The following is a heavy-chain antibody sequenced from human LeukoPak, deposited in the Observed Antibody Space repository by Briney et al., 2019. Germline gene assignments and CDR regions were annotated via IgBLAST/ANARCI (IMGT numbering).Heavy chain of an antibody. CDR3: AKDTPPLIAVADH. CDR2: ISGSGGST. J-gene: IGHJ4*02. V-gene: IGHV3-23*01. D-gene: IGHD6-19*01. CDR1: GFTFSSYA. Sequence: GGSLRLSCAASGFTFSSYAMGWVRQAPGKGLEWVSAISGSGGSTYYADSVKGRFTISRDNSKNTLHLQMNSLRAEDTAVYYCAKDTPPLIAVADHWGQGTLVTVSS.